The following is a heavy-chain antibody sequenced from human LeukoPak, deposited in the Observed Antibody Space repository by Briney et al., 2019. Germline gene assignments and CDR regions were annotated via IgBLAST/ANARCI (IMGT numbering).Heavy chain of an antibody. CDR2: IIPIFGTA. J-gene: IGHJ5*02. CDR1: GGTFSSYA. Sequence: GASVKVSCKASGGTFSSYAISWVRQAPGQGLEWMGGIIPIFGTANYAQKFRGRVTITADKSTRTAYMELSSLRSEDTAVYYCARSTYCSGGSCSHNWFDPWGQGTLVTVSS. V-gene: IGHV1-69*06. CDR3: ARSTYCSGGSCSHNWFDP. D-gene: IGHD2-15*01.